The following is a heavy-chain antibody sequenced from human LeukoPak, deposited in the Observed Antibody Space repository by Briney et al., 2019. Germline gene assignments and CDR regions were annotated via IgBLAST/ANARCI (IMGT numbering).Heavy chain of an antibody. Sequence: ASVKVSCKASGGTFSSYAISWVRQAPGQGLEWMGGIIPIFGTANYAQKFQGRVTITADESTSTAYMELSSLRSEDTAVYHCARGRYCSSTSCYLYYWGQGTLVTVSS. CDR2: IIPIFGTA. CDR3: ARGRYCSSTSCYLYY. CDR1: GGTFSSYA. D-gene: IGHD2-2*01. V-gene: IGHV1-69*13. J-gene: IGHJ4*02.